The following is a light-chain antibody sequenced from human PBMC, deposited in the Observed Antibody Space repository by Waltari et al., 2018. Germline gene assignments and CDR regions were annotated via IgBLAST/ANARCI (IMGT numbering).Light chain of an antibody. V-gene: IGLV2-14*01. CDR3: SSYTSSSTQ. Sequence: QSALTQPASVSGSPGQSITLSCTGTSSDVGGYNYVSLYQQHPGKAPKLMIYDVSNRPSVVSNRVSGSKSGNTASLTISGLQAEDEADYYCSSYTSSSTQFGTGTKVTVL. CDR1: SSDVGGYNY. CDR2: DVS. J-gene: IGLJ1*01.